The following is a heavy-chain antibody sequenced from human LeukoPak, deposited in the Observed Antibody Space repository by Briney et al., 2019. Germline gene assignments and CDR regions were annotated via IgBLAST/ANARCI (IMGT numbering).Heavy chain of an antibody. CDR3: ARGRVSSSTWYSTYYYYFYMDV. V-gene: IGHV4-59*01. Sequence: SETLSLTCSVSDDSITMYYWTWIRQPPGKGLEWIGYVNHTGSTNFNPSLNGRVSISRDTTNNLFSLRLRSVTAADTAVYFCARGRVSSSTWYSTYYYYFYMDVWGKGTTVTVSS. D-gene: IGHD1-1*01. CDR2: VNHTGST. J-gene: IGHJ6*03. CDR1: DDSITMYY.